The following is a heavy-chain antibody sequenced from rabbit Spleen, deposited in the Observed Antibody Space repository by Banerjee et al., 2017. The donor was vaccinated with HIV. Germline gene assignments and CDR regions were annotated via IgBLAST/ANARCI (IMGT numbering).Heavy chain of an antibody. D-gene: IGHD1-1*01. CDR2: IYAGKGDT. J-gene: IGHJ4*01. CDR1: GFDFSNYY. Sequence: QLKETGGGLVQPGGSLTLSCKASGFDFSNYYLSWVRQAPGKGLEWIEIIYAGKGDTDHASWVNGPFPASNAKDQKPVALQTTRLTAADTATYFCARDFDGVIGWNFGWWGPGTLVTV. CDR3: ARDFDGVIGWNFGW. V-gene: IGHV1S7*01.